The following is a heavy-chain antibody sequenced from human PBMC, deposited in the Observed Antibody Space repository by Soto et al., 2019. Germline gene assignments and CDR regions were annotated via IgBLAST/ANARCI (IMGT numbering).Heavy chain of an antibody. CDR3: ARASSGYDLGDDF. CDR1: GFDFGDYS. Sequence: GGSLRLSCAASGFDFGDYSFHWVRQAPGKGLEWISYISFSSQTIYYADSVKGRFTVSRDNAKKSLYLQMNTLRVEDTAVYYCARASSGYDLGDDFWGQGTLVTVSS. D-gene: IGHD5-12*01. CDR2: ISFSSQTI. J-gene: IGHJ4*02. V-gene: IGHV3-48*01.